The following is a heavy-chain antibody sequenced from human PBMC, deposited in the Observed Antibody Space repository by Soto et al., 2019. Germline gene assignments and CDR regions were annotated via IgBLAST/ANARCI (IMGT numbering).Heavy chain of an antibody. CDR3: TRDWEITVSTWSFGGF. D-gene: IGHD3-10*01. V-gene: IGHV1-69*08. Sequence: QVQLEQSGAEVKKPGSSVKVSCKASGGTFSPYTINWVRQAPGQGLEWMGRIIPFHGVTNYAQKFQARVTITADKSTSTACMELSGLRFEDTAMYYCTRDWEITVSTWSFGGFWGRGTLVTVSS. J-gene: IGHJ4*02. CDR2: IIPFHGVT. CDR1: GGTFSPYT.